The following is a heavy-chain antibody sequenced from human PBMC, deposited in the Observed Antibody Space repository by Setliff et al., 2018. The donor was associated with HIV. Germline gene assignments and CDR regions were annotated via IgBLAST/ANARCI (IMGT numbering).Heavy chain of an antibody. CDR2: ISGSGDGT. CDR3: AKDASSWELRATSFDS. J-gene: IGHJ4*02. D-gene: IGHD1-7*01. V-gene: IGHV3-23*01. CDR1: GFTFISYS. Sequence: GGSLRLSCVVSGFTFISYSMSWVRQAPGKGLEWVSIISGSGDGTYYADSVKGRFTISRDNSTNTLYLQMKSLRAEDTAAYYCAKDASSWELRATSFDSWGQGTLVTVSS.